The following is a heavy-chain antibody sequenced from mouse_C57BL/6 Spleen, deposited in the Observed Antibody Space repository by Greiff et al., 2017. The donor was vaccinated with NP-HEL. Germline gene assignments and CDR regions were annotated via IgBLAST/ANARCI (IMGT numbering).Heavy chain of an antibody. Sequence: QVQLKQPGAELVKPGASVKLSCKASGYTFSSYWMHWVKQRPGQGLEWIGMIHPNSGSTNYNEKFKSKATLTVDKSSSTAYMQLSSLTSEDSAVYYCARSAQALYYAMDYWGQGTSVTVSS. CDR3: ARSAQALYYAMDY. CDR2: IHPNSGST. J-gene: IGHJ4*01. CDR1: GYTFSSYW. D-gene: IGHD3-2*02. V-gene: IGHV1-64*01.